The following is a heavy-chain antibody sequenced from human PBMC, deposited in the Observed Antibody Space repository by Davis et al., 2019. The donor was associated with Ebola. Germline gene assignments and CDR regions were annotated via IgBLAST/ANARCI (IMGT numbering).Heavy chain of an antibody. D-gene: IGHD3-22*01. CDR2: IKEDGSEK. Sequence: GESLKISCAATGFTFSRNWMSWVRQAPGKGLEWVATIKEDGSEKYYVDSVKGRFTISRDNAKNSLYLQINSLRAEDTAVYHCARGGFYESSGYSHAAFDMWGQGTMVTVSS. CDR1: GFTFSRNW. J-gene: IGHJ3*02. V-gene: IGHV3-7*01. CDR3: ARGGFYESSGYSHAAFDM.